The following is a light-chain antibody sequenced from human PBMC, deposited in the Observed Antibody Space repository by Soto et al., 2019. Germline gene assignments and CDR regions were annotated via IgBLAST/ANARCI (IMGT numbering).Light chain of an antibody. CDR2: GAS. Sequence: EIVLTQSPGTLSLSPGERATLSCRASQSINYLAWYQQKVGQAPRLLIYGASTRATGIPDRFSGSGSGTDFSLTISRLEPEDFAVYYCQHYGSPPTYTSGQGTKLEIK. V-gene: IGKV3-20*01. CDR3: QHYGSPPTYT. J-gene: IGKJ2*01. CDR1: QSINY.